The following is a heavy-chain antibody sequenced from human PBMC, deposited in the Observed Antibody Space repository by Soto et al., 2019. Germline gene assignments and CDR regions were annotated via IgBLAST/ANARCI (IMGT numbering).Heavy chain of an antibody. J-gene: IGHJ4*02. CDR1: GFAFSTNG. D-gene: IGHD3-10*01. V-gene: IGHV3-33*01. CDR2: IWYDGSKK. CDR3: VRDYYYGSASFYDSGFDY. Sequence: GGSLRLSCAASGFAFSTNGMHWVRQAPGKGLEWVAAIWYDGSKKYYADSVKGRFTFSRDNSKNTVFLQMNSLRAEDTAVYYCVRDYYYGSASFYDSGFDYWGQGTQVTVSS.